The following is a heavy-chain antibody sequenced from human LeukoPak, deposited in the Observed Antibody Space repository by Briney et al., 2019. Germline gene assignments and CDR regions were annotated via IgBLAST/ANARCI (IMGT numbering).Heavy chain of an antibody. J-gene: IGHJ1*01. CDR2: IYYSGST. Sequence: PSETLSLTCIVSGGSISSYYWNWIPQPPGKGLEWIGYIYYSGSTNYNPSLKSRVTISVDTSKNQFSLKLSSVTAADTAVYYCASTTVTLRAEYFQHWGQGTLVTVSS. V-gene: IGHV4-59*08. D-gene: IGHD4-17*01. CDR3: ASTTVTLRAEYFQH. CDR1: GGSISSYY.